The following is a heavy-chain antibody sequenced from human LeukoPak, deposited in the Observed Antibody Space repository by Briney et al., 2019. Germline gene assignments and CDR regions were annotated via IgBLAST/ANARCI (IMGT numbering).Heavy chain of an antibody. D-gene: IGHD5-12*01. Sequence: GGSLRLSCAASGFTFDSYAIHWVRQAPGKGLEWVAVISYDGSNKYYADSVKGRFTISRDNSKNTLYLQLNSLRPEDTAVYYCAKDQLAYSGYDTLFDYWGQGSLVTVSA. CDR1: GFTFDSYA. V-gene: IGHV3-30*04. J-gene: IGHJ4*02. CDR3: AKDQLAYSGYDTLFDY. CDR2: ISYDGSNK.